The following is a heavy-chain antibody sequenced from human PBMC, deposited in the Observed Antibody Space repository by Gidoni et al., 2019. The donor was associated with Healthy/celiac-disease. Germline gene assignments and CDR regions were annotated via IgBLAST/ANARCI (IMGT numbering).Heavy chain of an antibody. Sequence: QVQLQQWGAGLLKPSETLSLTCAVYGGSFSGYYWSWIRQPPGKGLEWIGEINHSGSTNYNPSLKSRVTISVDTSKNQFSLKLSSVTAADTAVYYCARGRYSSSSAGFDYWGQGTLVTVSS. J-gene: IGHJ4*02. CDR2: INHSGST. D-gene: IGHD6-6*01. CDR3: ARGRYSSSSAGFDY. V-gene: IGHV4-34*01. CDR1: GGSFSGYY.